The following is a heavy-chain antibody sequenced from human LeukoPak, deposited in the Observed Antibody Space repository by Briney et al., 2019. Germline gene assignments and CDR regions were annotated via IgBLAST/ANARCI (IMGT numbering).Heavy chain of an antibody. CDR1: GFTVSSNS. CDR3: ARDLGGLWWWTWEDWFDP. Sequence: GGSLRLSCTVSGFTVSSNSMSWVRQAPGKGLEWVSFIYSGGNTHYSDSVKGRFTISRDNSKNTLYLQMNSLRAEDTAVYYCARDLGGLWWWTWEDWFDPWGQGTLVTVSS. D-gene: IGHD2-21*01. J-gene: IGHJ5*02. V-gene: IGHV3-53*01. CDR2: IYSGGNT.